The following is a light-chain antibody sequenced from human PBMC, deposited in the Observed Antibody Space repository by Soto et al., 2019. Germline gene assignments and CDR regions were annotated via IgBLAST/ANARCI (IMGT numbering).Light chain of an antibody. CDR1: QSVSSH. V-gene: IGKV3-11*01. CDR2: DTS. CDR3: QQRVNWPLT. Sequence: EIVLTQSPAILSLSPGERATLSCRASQSVSSHLAWYQQKPGQAPRLLMYDTSNRATGIPARFSGSGSGTDFTLTISSLEPEDFAVYYCQQRVNWPLTFGGETKVEIK. J-gene: IGKJ4*01.